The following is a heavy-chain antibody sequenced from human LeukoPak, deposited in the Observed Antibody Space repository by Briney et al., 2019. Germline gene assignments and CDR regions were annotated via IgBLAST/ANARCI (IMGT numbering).Heavy chain of an antibody. D-gene: IGHD6-19*01. V-gene: IGHV4-34*01. CDR2: INHSGST. CDR3: ARVKAVAGALLHLLHY. Sequence: SETLSLTCAVYGGSFGGYYWSWIRQPPGKGLEWIGGINHSGSTNYNPSLKSRLTISKDKFKNQFSLKLTSVTVADTAVYFCARVKAVAGALLHLLHYVGQVTLVTVSS. CDR1: GGSFGGYY. J-gene: IGHJ4*01.